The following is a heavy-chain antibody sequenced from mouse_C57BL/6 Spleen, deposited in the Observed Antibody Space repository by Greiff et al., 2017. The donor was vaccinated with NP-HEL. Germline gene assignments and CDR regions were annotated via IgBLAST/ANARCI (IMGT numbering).Heavy chain of an antibody. V-gene: IGHV5-4*01. D-gene: IGHD2-2*01. CDR3: ARDLLWLRGAMDY. Sequence: EVKLVESGGGLVKPGGSLKLSCAASGFTFSSYAMSWVRQTPEKRLEWVATISDGGSYTYYPDNVKGRFTISRDNAKNNLYLQMSHLKSEDTAMYYCARDLLWLRGAMDYWGQGTSVTVSS. CDR1: GFTFSSYA. CDR2: ISDGGSYT. J-gene: IGHJ4*01.